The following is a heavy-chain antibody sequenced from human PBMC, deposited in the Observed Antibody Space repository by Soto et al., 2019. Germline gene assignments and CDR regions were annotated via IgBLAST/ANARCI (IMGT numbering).Heavy chain of an antibody. V-gene: IGHV1-8*01. J-gene: IGHJ6*02. CDR1: GYTFTSYD. CDR3: ARSYYDILTGYPYYYYYGMDV. Sequence: ASVKVSCKASGYTFTSYDINWVRQATGQGLEWMGWMNPNSGNTGYAQKFQGRVTMTRNTSISTAYMELSSLRSEDTAVYYCARSYYDILTGYPYYYYYGMDVWGQGTTVTVSS. D-gene: IGHD3-9*01. CDR2: MNPNSGNT.